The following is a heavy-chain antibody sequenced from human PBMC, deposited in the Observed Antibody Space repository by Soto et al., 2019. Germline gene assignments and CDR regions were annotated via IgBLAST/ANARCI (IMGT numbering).Heavy chain of an antibody. CDR1: GFSLSNARMG. CDR3: ARMGDYYDNAGGAFDL. J-gene: IGHJ3*01. V-gene: IGHV2-26*01. Sequence: QVTLKESGPVLVKPTETLTLTCTVSGFSLSNARMGVSWIRQPPGKALEWLAHIFANDEESYNTSLRSRLTISRATSKNQVVLTMTNMDPVDTATYYCARMGDYYDNAGGAFDLWGQGTRVTVSS. D-gene: IGHD3-22*01. CDR2: IFANDEE.